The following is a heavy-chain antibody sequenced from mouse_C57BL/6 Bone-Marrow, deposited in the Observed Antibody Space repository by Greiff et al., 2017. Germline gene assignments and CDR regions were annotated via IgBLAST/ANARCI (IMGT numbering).Heavy chain of an antibody. V-gene: IGHV5-4*03. J-gene: IGHJ2*01. CDR1: GFTFSSYA. CDR2: ISDGGSYT. Sequence: EVMLVESGGGLVKPGGSLKLSCAASGFTFSSYAMSWVRQTPEKRLEWVATISDGGSYTYYPDNVKGRFTISRDNAKNNLYLQMSHLKAEDTAMYYCARGLGSYWGQGTTLTVSS. D-gene: IGHD4-1*01. CDR3: ARGLGSY.